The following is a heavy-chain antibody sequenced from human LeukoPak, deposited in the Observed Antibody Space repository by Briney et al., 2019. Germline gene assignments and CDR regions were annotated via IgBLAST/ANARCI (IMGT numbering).Heavy chain of an antibody. CDR3: ARDERDSSSSQDWFDP. D-gene: IGHD6-6*01. CDR2: IYASGST. V-gene: IGHV4-4*07. J-gene: IGHJ5*02. Sequence: LETLSLTCTVSGGSISNYYWSWIRQPAGKGLEWIGRIYASGSTNYNPSLKSRVTMSVDTSKNQFSLKLTSVTAADTAVYYCARDERDSSSSQDWFDPWGQGTLVTVSS. CDR1: GGSISNYY.